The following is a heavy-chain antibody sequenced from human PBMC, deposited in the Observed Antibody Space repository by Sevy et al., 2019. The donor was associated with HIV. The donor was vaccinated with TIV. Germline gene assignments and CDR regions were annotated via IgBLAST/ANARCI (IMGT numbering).Heavy chain of an antibody. CDR1: GGTFSSYA. J-gene: IGHJ6*03. CDR3: ARAVGSLWFGELFTNYYYYYYMDV. D-gene: IGHD3-10*01. CDR2: IIPIFGTA. V-gene: IGHV1-69*06. Sequence: ASVKVSCKASGGTFSSYAISWVRQAPGQGLEWMGGIIPIFGTANYAQKFQGRVTITADKSTSTAYMELSSLRSEDTAVYYLARAVGSLWFGELFTNYYYYYYMDVWGKGTTVTVSS.